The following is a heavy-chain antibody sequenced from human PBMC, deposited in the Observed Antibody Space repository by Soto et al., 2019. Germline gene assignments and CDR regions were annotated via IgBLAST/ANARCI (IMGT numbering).Heavy chain of an antibody. D-gene: IGHD1-1*01. Sequence: QVQLVESGGGVVQPGRSLRLSCEASGFSFSAYPIHWVRQAPGQGLEWVAVISHDETTKYFADSVKGRFTISRDNSQNTLSLQMNSLKPEDTAVYYCVRETSPLGTFDFWGQGTLVTASS. V-gene: IGHV3-30-3*01. CDR2: ISHDETTK. CDR1: GFSFSAYP. CDR3: VRETSPLGTFDF. J-gene: IGHJ4*02.